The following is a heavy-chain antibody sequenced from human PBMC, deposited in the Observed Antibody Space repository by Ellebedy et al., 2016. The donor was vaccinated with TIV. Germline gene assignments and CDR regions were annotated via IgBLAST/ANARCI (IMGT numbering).Heavy chain of an antibody. CDR3: ARNPDYHFDY. V-gene: IGHV5-51*01. CDR1: GYSFTSYW. J-gene: IGHJ4*02. Sequence: GESLKISCNGSGYSFTSYWIAWVRQMPGKGLEWMGIIYSGDSDTRYSPSFQGQVTISVDKSISTAYLQWSSLKASDTAMYYCARNPDYHFDYWGQGTLVTVSS. D-gene: IGHD4-11*01. CDR2: IYSGDSDT.